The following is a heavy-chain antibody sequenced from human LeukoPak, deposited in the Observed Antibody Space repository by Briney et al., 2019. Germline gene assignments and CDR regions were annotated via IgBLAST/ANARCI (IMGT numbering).Heavy chain of an antibody. CDR2: IYTSGST. Sequence: SETLSLTCTVSGGSISSYYWSWIRQPAGKGLEWIGRIYTSGSTNYNPSLKSRVTMSVDTSKNQFSLKLSSVTAADTAVYYCARERRISSWYGVGVYNWFDPWGQGTLVTVSS. V-gene: IGHV4-4*07. J-gene: IGHJ5*02. D-gene: IGHD6-13*01. CDR3: ARERRISSWYGVGVYNWFDP. CDR1: GGSISSYY.